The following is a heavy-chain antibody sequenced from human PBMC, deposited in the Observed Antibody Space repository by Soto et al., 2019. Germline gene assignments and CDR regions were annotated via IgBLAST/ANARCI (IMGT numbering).Heavy chain of an antibody. V-gene: IGHV4-59*08. J-gene: IGHJ4*02. CDR2: IYYSGST. Sequence: PSETRSLTRPVSGGSITSYYWSRILQPPGKGLEWIGYIYYSGSTNYSPSLKSRVTISLDTSKNQFSLILNSVTAADTAVYYCARLGGYYQAFDQWGQGSLVTVSS. CDR1: GGSITSYY. D-gene: IGHD3-22*01. CDR3: ARLGGYYQAFDQ.